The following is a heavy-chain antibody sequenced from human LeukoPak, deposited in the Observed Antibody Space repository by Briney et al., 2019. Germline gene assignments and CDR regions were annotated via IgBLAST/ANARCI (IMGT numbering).Heavy chain of an antibody. V-gene: IGHV3-21*01. J-gene: IGHJ4*02. D-gene: IGHD6-19*01. CDR3: ARGSGWYAHY. CDR1: GFTFSRYS. Sequence: GGSLRLSCAASGFTFSRYSMNWVRQAPGKGLEGGSYISSSSSYIYYADSVKGRFTISRDNAKNSLYLQMNSLRAEDTAVYYCARGSGWYAHYWGQGTLVTVSS. CDR2: ISSSSSYI.